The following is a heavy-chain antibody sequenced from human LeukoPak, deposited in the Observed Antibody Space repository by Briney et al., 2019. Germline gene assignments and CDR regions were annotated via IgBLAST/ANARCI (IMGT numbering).Heavy chain of an antibody. D-gene: IGHD3-9*01. CDR3: TTEGDILTGYSY. CDR1: GFTFSTFA. J-gene: IGHJ4*02. CDR2: IKSKTDGGTT. V-gene: IGHV3-15*01. Sequence: GGSLRLSCAASGFTFSTFAMSWVRQAPGKGLEWVGRIKSKTDGGTTDYAAPVKGRFTISRDDSKNTLYLQMNSLKTEDTAVYYCTTEGDILTGYSYWGQGTLVTVSS.